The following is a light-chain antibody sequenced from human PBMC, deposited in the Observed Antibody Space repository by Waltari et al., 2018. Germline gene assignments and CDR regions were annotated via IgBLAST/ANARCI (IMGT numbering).Light chain of an antibody. CDR2: LGS. Sequence: DVVMTQSPLSLPVTPGEPASISCRSTQSLLHSNGNTDLDWYLQKPGQSPQLLIYLGSNRASGVPDRFSGSGSGTDFTLKISRVEAEDVGVYYCMQALQTPRTFGQGTRLEIK. CDR1: QSLLHSNGNTD. J-gene: IGKJ5*01. CDR3: MQALQTPRT. V-gene: IGKV2-28*01.